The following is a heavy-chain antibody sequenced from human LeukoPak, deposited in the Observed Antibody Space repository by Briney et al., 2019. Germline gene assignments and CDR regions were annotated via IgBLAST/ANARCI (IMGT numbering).Heavy chain of an antibody. V-gene: IGHV3-48*04. J-gene: IGHJ3*02. CDR2: ISSSSSTI. D-gene: IGHD4-17*01. Sequence: PGGSLRLSCAASGFTFSSYSMNWVRQAPGKGLEWVSYISSSSSTIYYADSVKGRFTISRDNAKNSLYLQMNSLRAEDTAVYYCASGFGDYGDYMAFDIWGQGTMVTVSS. CDR1: GFTFSSYS. CDR3: ASGFGDYGDYMAFDI.